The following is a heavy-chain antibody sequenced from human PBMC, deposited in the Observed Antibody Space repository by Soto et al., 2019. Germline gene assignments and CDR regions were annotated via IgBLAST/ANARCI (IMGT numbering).Heavy chain of an antibody. CDR3: AREGRGKKAGYNGLVSLGY. D-gene: IGHD2-2*02. CDR2: IIPIFNST. V-gene: IGHV1-69*06. CDR1: GSRFSNYV. Sequence: QVQLVQSGAEVKTPGSSLKVSCKVSGSRFSNYVISWVRQAPGHGLEWLGRIIPIFNSTKYAQSFQGRVTNTADKSMSTASLELSSLRSDDTAVYYCAREGRGKKAGYNGLVSLGYWGQGTLVTVSS. J-gene: IGHJ4*02.